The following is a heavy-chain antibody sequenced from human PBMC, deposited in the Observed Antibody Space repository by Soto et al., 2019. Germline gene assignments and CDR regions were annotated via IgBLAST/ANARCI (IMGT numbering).Heavy chain of an antibody. D-gene: IGHD2-21*01. CDR3: ASCPIYGGDSYFAY. V-gene: IGHV1-46*01. Sequence: QVQLVQSGAEVRKPGASVKLSCPASGYTFTHYYIHWVRQAPGQGLEWLGIINPDTGTTSYAHTFQGRVTLTTDTSASTVYLELSGLAAEDTAVYYCASCPIYGGDSYFAYWGQGTLVTVSS. J-gene: IGHJ4*02. CDR2: INPDTGTT. CDR1: GYTFTHYY.